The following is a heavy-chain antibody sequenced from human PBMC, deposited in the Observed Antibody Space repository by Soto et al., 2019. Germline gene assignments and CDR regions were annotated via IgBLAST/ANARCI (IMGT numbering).Heavy chain of an antibody. V-gene: IGHV3-66*01. CDR1: GFTVSTKY. CDR3: ARDPWAGDS. Sequence: GGSLRLSCAASGFTVSTKYMSWVRQAPGKGLEWVSVIYSGGSTFYADSVRGRFTISRDNSKNTVNLQMNSLRAEDTAVYYCARDPWAGDSWGQGTLVTVSS. CDR2: IYSGGST. D-gene: IGHD3-10*01. J-gene: IGHJ5*01.